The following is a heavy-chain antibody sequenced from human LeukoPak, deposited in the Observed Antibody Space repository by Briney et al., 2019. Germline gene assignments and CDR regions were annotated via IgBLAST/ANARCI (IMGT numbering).Heavy chain of an antibody. J-gene: IGHJ5*02. CDR3: ARGEWFGELSGWFDP. Sequence: LETLSLTCTVSGGSISSGSYYWSWIRQPPGKGLEWIGYIYYSGSTNYNPSLKSRVTISVDTSKNQFSLKLSSVTAADTAVYYCARGEWFGELSGWFDPWGQGTLVTVSS. CDR1: GGSISSGSYY. D-gene: IGHD3-10*01. CDR2: IYYSGST. V-gene: IGHV4-61*01.